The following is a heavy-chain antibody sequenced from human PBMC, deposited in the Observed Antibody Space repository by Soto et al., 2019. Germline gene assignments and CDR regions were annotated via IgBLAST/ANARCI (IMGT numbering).Heavy chain of an antibody. D-gene: IGHD6-13*01. CDR2: IIPILGIA. Sequence: QVQLVQSGAEVKKPGSSVKVSCKASGGTFSSYTISWVRQAPGQGLEWMGRIIPILGIANYAQKFQGRVTXTXDXFTSTAYMELSSLRSEDTAVYYCARGSSSWPNWFDPWGQGTLVTVSS. CDR3: ARGSSSWPNWFDP. CDR1: GGTFSSYT. J-gene: IGHJ5*02. V-gene: IGHV1-69*02.